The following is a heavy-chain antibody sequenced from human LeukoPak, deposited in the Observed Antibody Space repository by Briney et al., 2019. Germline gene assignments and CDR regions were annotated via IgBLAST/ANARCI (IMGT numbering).Heavy chain of an antibody. CDR3: VASSCGGDCYSGLDN. CDR2: ISGSGGGT. V-gene: IGHV3-23*01. Sequence: GSLRLSCAASEFTFSNYAMKWVRQAPGKGLEGVSAISGSGGGTYYADSVKGRFTISRDNSKDTLYLQMNSLRAEDTAVYFCVASSCGGDCYSGLDNWGQGTLVTVST. D-gene: IGHD2-21*02. J-gene: IGHJ4*02. CDR1: EFTFSNYA.